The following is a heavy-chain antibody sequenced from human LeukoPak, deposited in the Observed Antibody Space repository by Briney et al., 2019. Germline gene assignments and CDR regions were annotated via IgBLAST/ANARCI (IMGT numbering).Heavy chain of an antibody. CDR3: ARAGSSSGRFDN. CDR1: KFTFSYYS. Sequence: GGSLRLSCVTSKFTFSYYSMNWVRQAPGKGLEWVSSISSGSSDIYYADSLKGRFTISRDNAKNSLYLQMNSLRAEDTAVYYCARAGSSSGRFDNWGQGTLVTVSA. D-gene: IGHD6-19*01. CDR2: ISSGSSDI. V-gene: IGHV3-21*01. J-gene: IGHJ4*02.